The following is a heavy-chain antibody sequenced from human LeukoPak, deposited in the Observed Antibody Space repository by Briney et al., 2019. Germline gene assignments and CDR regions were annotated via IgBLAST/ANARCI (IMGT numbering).Heavy chain of an antibody. CDR1: GYSFTSYW. D-gene: IGHD3-22*01. V-gene: IGHV5-51*01. J-gene: IGHJ5*02. CDR3: ARPHSAYELSFDP. Sequence: GESLKISCKGSGYSFTSYWIGWVRQMPGKGLECMGIIYPGDSDTRYSPSFQGQVTISADKSISTTYLHWSSLKASDTAIYYCARPHSAYELSFDPWGQGTLVTVSS. CDR2: IYPGDSDT.